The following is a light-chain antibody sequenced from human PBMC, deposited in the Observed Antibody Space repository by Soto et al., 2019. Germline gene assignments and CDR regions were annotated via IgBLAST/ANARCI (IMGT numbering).Light chain of an antibody. CDR1: SSDVGGYNY. Sequence: QSALTQPPSASGSPGQSVIISCTGTSSDVGGYNYVSWYQQHPGKAPELMIYEVSKWPSGVPDRFSGSKSGNTASLTVSGLQAEDEADYYCSSYAGSNKVFGGGTKLTVL. J-gene: IGLJ2*01. CDR2: EVS. CDR3: SSYAGSNKV. V-gene: IGLV2-8*01.